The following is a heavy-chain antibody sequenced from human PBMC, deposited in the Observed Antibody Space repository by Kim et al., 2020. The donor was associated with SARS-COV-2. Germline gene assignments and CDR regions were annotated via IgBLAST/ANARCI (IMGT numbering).Heavy chain of an antibody. CDR3: AKGRGQWLALPFDY. J-gene: IGHJ4*02. Sequence: GGSLRLSCAASGFTFDDYAMHWVRQAPGKGLEWVSGISWNSGSIGYADSVKGRFTISRDNAKNSLYLQMNSLRAEDTALYYCAKGRGQWLALPFDYWGQGTLVTVSS. CDR2: ISWNSGSI. D-gene: IGHD6-19*01. V-gene: IGHV3-9*01. CDR1: GFTFDDYA.